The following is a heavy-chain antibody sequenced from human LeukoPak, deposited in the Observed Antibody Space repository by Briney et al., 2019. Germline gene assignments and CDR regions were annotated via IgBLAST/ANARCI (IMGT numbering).Heavy chain of an antibody. Sequence: GGSLRLSCATSGFTFSDCWMSWVRQAPGKGLEWVGRIKRKIDGETTEYGAPVKGRFTISRDDSKNMLYLQMSSLQTEDTAVYYCVAGLGPSELDYWGQGTLVTVSS. CDR2: IKRKIDGETT. V-gene: IGHV3-15*01. CDR3: VAGLGPSELDY. D-gene: IGHD3-9*01. J-gene: IGHJ4*02. CDR1: GFTFSDCW.